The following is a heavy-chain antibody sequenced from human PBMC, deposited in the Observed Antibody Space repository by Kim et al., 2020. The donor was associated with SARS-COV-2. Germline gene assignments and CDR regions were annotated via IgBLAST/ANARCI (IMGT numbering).Heavy chain of an antibody. Sequence: YAASVKGRFTISRDNAKNSLYLQMNSLRAEDTAVYYCARDLGIAARQFDYWGQGTLVTVSS. CDR3: ARDLGIAARQFDY. J-gene: IGHJ4*02. V-gene: IGHV3-21*01. D-gene: IGHD6-6*01.